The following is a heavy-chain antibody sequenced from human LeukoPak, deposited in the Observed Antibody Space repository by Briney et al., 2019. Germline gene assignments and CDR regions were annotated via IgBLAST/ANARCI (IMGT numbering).Heavy chain of an antibody. J-gene: IGHJ4*02. CDR2: ISWDGVST. Sequence: GGSLRLSCAASGFTFDDYPMHWVRQVPGKGLEWVSLISWDGVSTYYADSVKGRFTSSRDNVKNSLYLQMNSLRAEDTAVYYCVRQYYYGSGSYLWAPDYWGQGTLVTVSS. V-gene: IGHV3-43*01. CDR1: GFTFDDYP. D-gene: IGHD3-10*01. CDR3: VRQYYYGSGSYLWAPDY.